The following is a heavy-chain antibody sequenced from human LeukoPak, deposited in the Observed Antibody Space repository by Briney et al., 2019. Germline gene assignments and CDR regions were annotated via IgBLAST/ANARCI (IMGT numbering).Heavy chain of an antibody. CDR2: IYGGGNT. CDR1: GFIVSYNY. D-gene: IGHD3-22*01. J-gene: IGHJ4*01. CDR3: ASQRGYYDSSEYFPFDS. Sequence: HPGGSLRLSCAVSGFIVSYNYMSWVRQAPGKGLEWVSVIYGGGNTYYADSVKGRFTISRDNSKNTVYLQMNSLRAEDTAVYYCASQRGYYDSSEYFPFDSWGHGTLVTVSS. V-gene: IGHV3-53*01.